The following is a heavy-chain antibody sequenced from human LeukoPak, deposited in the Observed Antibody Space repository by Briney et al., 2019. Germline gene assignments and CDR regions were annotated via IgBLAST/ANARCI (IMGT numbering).Heavy chain of an antibody. CDR2: IKQDGSEK. CDR3: ARVLGVDTAMGGGDY. CDR1: GFTFSSYW. J-gene: IGHJ4*02. Sequence: GGSLRLSCAASGFTFSSYWMSWVRQAPGKGLEWVANIKQDGSEKYYVDSVKGRFTISRGNAKNSLYLQMNSLRAEDTAVYYCARVLGVDTAMGGGDYWGQGTLVTVSS. V-gene: IGHV3-7*01. D-gene: IGHD5-18*01.